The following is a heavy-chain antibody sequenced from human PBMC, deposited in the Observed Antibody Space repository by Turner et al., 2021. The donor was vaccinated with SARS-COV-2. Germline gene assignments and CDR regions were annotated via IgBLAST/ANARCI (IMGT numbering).Heavy chain of an antibody. V-gene: IGHV1-2*02. CDR1: GYTFTAYH. CDR2: INPNSGGT. D-gene: IGHD3-10*01. CDR3: ARGLRDFDY. Sequence: QVQLVQSGADVMKPGASVKVSCKASGYTFTAYHMHWVRQAPGQGLEWMGWINPNSGGTNYAQKLQGRVTMTRDKTNSTAYMEMSRLRSDDTAVYYCARGLRDFDYWGQGTLVTVSS. J-gene: IGHJ4*02.